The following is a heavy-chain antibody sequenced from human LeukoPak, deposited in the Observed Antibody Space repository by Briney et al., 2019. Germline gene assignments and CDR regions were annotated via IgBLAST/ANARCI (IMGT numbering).Heavy chain of an antibody. CDR1: GFTFSHYA. D-gene: IGHD3-22*01. J-gene: IGHJ5*02. V-gene: IGHV3-30-3*01. CDR2: ILYDASNK. Sequence: GRSLRLSCAASGFTFSHYAMHWVRQAPGKGLEWVAAILYDASNKYYADSVKGRFTISRDNSKNMLYLQMNSLRAEDTAVYYCARDNSYYDSNPCRWFDPWGQGTLVTVSS. CDR3: ARDNSYYDSNPCRWFDP.